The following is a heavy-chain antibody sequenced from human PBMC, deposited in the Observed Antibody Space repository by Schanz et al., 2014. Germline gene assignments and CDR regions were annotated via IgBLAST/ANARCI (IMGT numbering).Heavy chain of an antibody. D-gene: IGHD3-10*01. CDR1: TSLFSRSV. J-gene: IGHJ4*02. CDR2: MWNDGIKT. CDR3: ARGPIPIQGVPMDF. Sequence: VQLVESGGGVVQPGRSLTLSCAVSTSLFSRSVIHWVRQAPGKGLEWVAVMWNDGIKTHYADSGKGRFTISRDNSKDTLYLQMSGLTPEDTAVYYCARGPIPIQGVPMDFWGQGTLVTVSS. V-gene: IGHV3-33*08.